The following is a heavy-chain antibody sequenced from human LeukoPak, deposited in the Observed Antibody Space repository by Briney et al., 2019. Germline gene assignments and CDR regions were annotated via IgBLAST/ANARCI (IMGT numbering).Heavy chain of an antibody. Sequence: GGSLGLSCAASGFTFSSYGMHWVRQAPGKGLEWVAFIRYDGSNKYYADSVKGRFTISRDNSKNTLYLQMNSLRAEDTAVYYCAKIGDGSGSYSYYYYYMDVWGKGTTVTISS. CDR3: AKIGDGSGSYSYYYYYMDV. D-gene: IGHD3-10*01. J-gene: IGHJ6*03. CDR1: GFTFSSYG. V-gene: IGHV3-30*02. CDR2: IRYDGSNK.